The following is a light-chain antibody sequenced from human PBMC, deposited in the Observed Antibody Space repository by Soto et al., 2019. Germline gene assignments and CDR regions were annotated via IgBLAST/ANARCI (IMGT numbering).Light chain of an antibody. CDR3: QQYGSSPIT. CDR1: QSVSSS. V-gene: IGKV3-11*01. CDR2: DAS. J-gene: IGKJ5*01. Sequence: EIVLTQSPATLSLSPGERATLSCRASQSVSSSLAWYRQKPGQAPRLLIYDASNRATGIPARFSGSGSGTDFTLTISRLEPEDFAVYYCQQYGSSPITFGQGTRLEIK.